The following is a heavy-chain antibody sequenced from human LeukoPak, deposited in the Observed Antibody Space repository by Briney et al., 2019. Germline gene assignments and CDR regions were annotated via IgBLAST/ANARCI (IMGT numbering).Heavy chain of an antibody. CDR1: GYTFTSYA. V-gene: IGHV7-4-1*01. CDR3: Y. J-gene: IGHJ4*02. Sequence: ASVKVSCKASGYTFTSYAMGWVRQAPGHGLEWMGWINTNTGNPTYAQGFTGRFVFSLDTSVSTAYYCASFFCINGVCYYLDYWGQGTLVTVSS. D-gene: IGHD2-8*01. CDR2: INTNTGNP.